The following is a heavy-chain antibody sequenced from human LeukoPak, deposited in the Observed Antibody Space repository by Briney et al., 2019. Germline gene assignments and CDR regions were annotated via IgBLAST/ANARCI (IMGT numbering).Heavy chain of an antibody. CDR1: GGSFSGYY. CDR3: AGVWGGYCSGGSSCRYLDY. J-gene: IGHJ4*02. V-gene: IGHV4-34*01. D-gene: IGHD2-15*01. CDR2: VNHSGST. Sequence: SETLSLTCAVYGGSFSGYYWSWIRQPPGKGLEWIGEVNHSGSTNYNPSLKSRVTISVDTSKNQFSLKLSSATAADTAVYYCAGVWGGYCSGGSSCRYLDYWGQGTLVTVSS.